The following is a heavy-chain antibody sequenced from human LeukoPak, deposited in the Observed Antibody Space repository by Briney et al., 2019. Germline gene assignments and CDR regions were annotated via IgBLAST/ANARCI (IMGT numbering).Heavy chain of an antibody. CDR1: GYTFTSYG. CDR2: ISAYNGNT. D-gene: IGHD6-19*01. J-gene: IGHJ6*03. Sequence: ASVKVSCKASGYTFTSYGISWVRQAPGQGLAWMGWISAYNGNTNYAQKLQGRVNMITVTSTSTADLELRSLSSGDTAVYYWSGAPWVAGASTGYYYYYVEVWGKGSTVTISS. V-gene: IGHV1-18*01. CDR3: SGAPWVAGASTGYYYYYVEV.